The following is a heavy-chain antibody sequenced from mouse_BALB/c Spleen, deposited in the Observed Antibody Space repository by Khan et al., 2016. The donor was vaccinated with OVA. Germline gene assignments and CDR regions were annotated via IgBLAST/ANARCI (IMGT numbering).Heavy chain of an antibody. V-gene: IGHV1-7*01. CDR1: GYTFTNYW. CDR2: INPSTGNT. CDR3: ARRSLRWDFDY. J-gene: IGHJ2*01. Sequence: QVQLKESGAELAKPWASVKMSCKVSGYTFTNYWMNWVKQRPGQGLEWIGYINPSTGNTEDNQKFKDKATLTADTSSSTAYMQLSSLTSEDSAVYYCARRSLRWDFDYWGQGTTLTVSS. D-gene: IGHD6-1*01.